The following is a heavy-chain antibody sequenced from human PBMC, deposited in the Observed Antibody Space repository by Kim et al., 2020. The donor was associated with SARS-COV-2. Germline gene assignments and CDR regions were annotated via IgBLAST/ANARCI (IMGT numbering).Heavy chain of an antibody. CDR1: GFTFSNAW. D-gene: IGHD3-9*01. CDR3: TTDSDLDYDILTGYYWKTQGSYYYGMDV. Sequence: GGSLRLSCAASGFTFSNAWMSWVRQAPGKGLEWVGRIKSKTDGGTTDYAAPVKGRFTISRDDSKNTLYLQMNSLKTEDTAVYYCTTDSDLDYDILTGYYWKTQGSYYYGMDVWGQGTTVTVSS. J-gene: IGHJ6*02. V-gene: IGHV3-15*01. CDR2: IKSKTDGGTT.